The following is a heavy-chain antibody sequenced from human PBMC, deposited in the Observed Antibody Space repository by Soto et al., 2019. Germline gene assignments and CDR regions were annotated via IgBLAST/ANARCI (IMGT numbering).Heavy chain of an antibody. CDR3: ATVLYFYDSGGFRGNTFDI. D-gene: IGHD3-22*01. J-gene: IGHJ3*02. V-gene: IGHV4-31*03. CDR2: TYYTGTT. Sequence: PSETLSLTCSVSGGSITNNYYYWSWIRQHPGKGLEWIGYTYYTGTTYYNPSLKSRISISMDRSKNQFSLTLSSVTAADTAIYYCATVLYFYDSGGFRGNTFDIWGQGTMVTVSS. CDR1: GGSITNNYYY.